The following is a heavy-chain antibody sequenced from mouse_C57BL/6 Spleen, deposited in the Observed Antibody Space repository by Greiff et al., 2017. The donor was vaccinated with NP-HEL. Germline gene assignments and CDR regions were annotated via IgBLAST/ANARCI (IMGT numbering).Heavy chain of an antibody. CDR2: IYPRSGNT. D-gene: IGHD2-4*01. CDR3: ARSLYDYDLYFDY. V-gene: IGHV1-81*01. CDR1: GYTFTSYG. Sequence: VKLVESGAELARPGASVKLSCKASGYTFTSYGISWVKQRTGQGLEWIGEIYPRSGNTYYNEKFKGKATLTADKSSSTAYMELRSLTSEDSAVYFCARSLYDYDLYFDYWGQGTTLTVSS. J-gene: IGHJ2*01.